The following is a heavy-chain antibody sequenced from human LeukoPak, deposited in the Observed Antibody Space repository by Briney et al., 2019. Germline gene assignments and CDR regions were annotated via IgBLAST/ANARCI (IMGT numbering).Heavy chain of an antibody. V-gene: IGHV3-33*01. CDR1: GFTFSTYA. CDR3: ARGSSSVTLPGD. CDR2: IWYDGNNK. Sequence: ARSLRLSCAASGFTFSTYAMHWVRQAPGKGLEWVAVIWYDGNNKYYADSVKGRFTISRDNSKNTLYLQMNSLRVEDTAVYYCARGSSSVTLPGDWGQGTLVTVSS. D-gene: IGHD2-2*01. J-gene: IGHJ4*02.